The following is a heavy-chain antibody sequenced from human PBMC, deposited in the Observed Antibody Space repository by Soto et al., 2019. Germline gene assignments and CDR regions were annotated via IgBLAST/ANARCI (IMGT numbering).Heavy chain of an antibody. V-gene: IGHV4-31*03. CDR2: IYVTGAV. D-gene: IGHD2-21*01. Sequence: SETLSLTCSVSGAALDSGNYYWSWIRQVPGKGLEWIGHIYVTGAVDYNPSLRDRITISQDTSERQFSLNLGLVTAADTAVYYCARLRIATNNYKWFDPWGQGTLVTVSS. CDR3: ARLRIATNNYKWFDP. J-gene: IGHJ5*02. CDR1: GAALDSGNYY.